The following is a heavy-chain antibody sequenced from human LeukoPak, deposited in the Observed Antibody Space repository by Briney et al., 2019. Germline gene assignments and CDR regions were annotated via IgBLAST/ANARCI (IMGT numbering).Heavy chain of an antibody. CDR2: ISYSGST. D-gene: IGHD3-10*01. J-gene: IGHJ4*02. Sequence: SETLSLTCTVSGGSIRSYYWSWIRHPPGKGLEWIGYISYSGSTNYNPSLKSRVTISVDTSKNQFSLKLSSVTAADTAVYYCARVLRGVTDYWGQGTLVTVSS. V-gene: IGHV4-59*01. CDR3: ARVLRGVTDY. CDR1: GGSIRSYY.